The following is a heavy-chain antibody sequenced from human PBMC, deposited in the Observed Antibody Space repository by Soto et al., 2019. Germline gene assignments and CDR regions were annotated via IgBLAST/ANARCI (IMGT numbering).Heavy chain of an antibody. CDR3: TTGSIVGVTTHGEDF. V-gene: IGHV3-15*01. CDR2: IRSEADGGTA. Sequence: EVQLVESGEDLIKPGGSLRLSCAASGFTFTKAWTSWVRQPPGKGLEWVGRIRSEADGGTADYAAPLKGRFTISRDDSKDTLYLQLNSLKSEDTAVYYCTTGSIVGVTTHGEDFWGQGTLVTVSS. J-gene: IGHJ4*02. CDR1: GFTFTKAW. D-gene: IGHD3-3*02.